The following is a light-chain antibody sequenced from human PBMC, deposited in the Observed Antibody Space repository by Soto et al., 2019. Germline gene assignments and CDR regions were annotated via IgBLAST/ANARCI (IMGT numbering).Light chain of an antibody. Sequence: QSALTQPASVSGSPGQSITISCTGTSSDVGGYNYVSWYQQHPGKVPKLMIYEVSNRPSGVVNRFSGSKSGNTASLTISGLQDDDEAYYYCTSFTSSSTQVFGTGTKLTVL. CDR1: SSDVGGYNY. CDR2: EVS. J-gene: IGLJ1*01. CDR3: TSFTSSSTQV. V-gene: IGLV2-14*01.